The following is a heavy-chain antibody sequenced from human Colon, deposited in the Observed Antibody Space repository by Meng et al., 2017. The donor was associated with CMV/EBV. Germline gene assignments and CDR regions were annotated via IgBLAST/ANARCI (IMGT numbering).Heavy chain of an antibody. V-gene: IGHV3-48*04. J-gene: IGHJ4*02. D-gene: IGHD3-16*01. CDR1: GFTVSTYS. Sequence: LSCAVSGFTVSTYSFNLVRQAPGKGLEWVSHTGNGVSTIGYADSVKGRFTISRDNAENSLYLQMNSLRVEDTAVYYCARDRNWGFDYWGQGILVTVSS. CDR3: ARDRNWGFDY. CDR2: TGNGVSTI.